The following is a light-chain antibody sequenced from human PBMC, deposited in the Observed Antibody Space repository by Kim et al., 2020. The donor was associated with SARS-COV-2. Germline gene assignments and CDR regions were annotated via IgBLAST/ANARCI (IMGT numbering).Light chain of an antibody. V-gene: IGLV1-40*01. CDR1: SANIGAGYD. Sequence: RVTISCTASSANIGAGYDVPWYQQLPGTAPKLLIYGNSNRPSGVPDRFSGSKSGTSASLAITGLQAEDEADYYCQSYDSSLSGSVFGGGTQLTVL. CDR2: GNS. CDR3: QSYDSSLSGSV. J-gene: IGLJ2*01.